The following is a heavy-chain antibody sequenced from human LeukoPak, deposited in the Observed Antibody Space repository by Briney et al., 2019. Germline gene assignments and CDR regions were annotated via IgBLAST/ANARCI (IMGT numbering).Heavy chain of an antibody. CDR3: AKDQAYSGYDSGY. V-gene: IGHV3-30*18. CDR1: GFTFSSYG. Sequence: GGSLRLSCAASGFTFSSYGMHWVRQAPGKGLEWAAVISYDGSNKYYADSVKGRFTISRDNSKNTLYLQMNSLRAEDTAVYYCAKDQAYSGYDSGYWGQGTLVTVSS. J-gene: IGHJ4*02. CDR2: ISYDGSNK. D-gene: IGHD5-12*01.